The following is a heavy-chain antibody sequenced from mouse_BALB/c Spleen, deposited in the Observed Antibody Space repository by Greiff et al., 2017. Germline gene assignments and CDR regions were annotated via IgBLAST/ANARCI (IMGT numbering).Heavy chain of an antibody. CDR2: ISYSGST. CDR3: ARLEDYGNFYFDY. D-gene: IGHD2-1*01. CDR1: GDSITSGY. J-gene: IGHJ2*01. V-gene: IGHV3-8*02. Sequence: EVQLVESGPSLVKPSQTLSLTCSVTGDSITSGYWNWIRKFPGNKLEYMGYISYSGSTYYNPSLKSRISITRDTSKNQYYLQLNSVTTEDTATYYCARLEDYGNFYFDYWGQGTTLTVS.